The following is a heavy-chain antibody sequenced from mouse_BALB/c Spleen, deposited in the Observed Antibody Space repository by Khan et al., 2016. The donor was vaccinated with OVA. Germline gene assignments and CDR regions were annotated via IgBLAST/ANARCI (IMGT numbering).Heavy chain of an antibody. CDR1: GFNIKDYY. Sequence: DVKLQESGAELVRPGALVKLSCKASGFNIKDYYMHWIKQRPEQGLVWIGRIDPENGNTIYDPKFQGKASITADTSSNTAYLQLSSLTSEDTAVYYRARDGYSPWFAYWGQGTLVTVSA. CDR2: IDPENGNT. V-gene: IGHV14-1*02. J-gene: IGHJ3*01. CDR3: ARDGYSPWFAY. D-gene: IGHD2-3*01.